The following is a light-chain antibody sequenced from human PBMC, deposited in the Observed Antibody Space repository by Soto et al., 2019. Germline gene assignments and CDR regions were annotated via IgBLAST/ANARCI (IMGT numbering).Light chain of an antibody. J-gene: IGKJ4*01. CDR2: DAS. CDR3: QQYDNLILN. Sequence: DIQMTQSPSSLSASVGDRVTITCQASQDISNYLNWYQQKPGKAPKLLIYDASNLETGVPSRFSGSGSGTDFTFTIISLQPEDIATYYCQQYDNLILNCGGGTKVDIK. V-gene: IGKV1-33*01. CDR1: QDISNY.